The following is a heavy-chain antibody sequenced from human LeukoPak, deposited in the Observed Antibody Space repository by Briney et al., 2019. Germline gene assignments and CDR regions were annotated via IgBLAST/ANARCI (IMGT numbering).Heavy chain of an antibody. CDR3: ARVASSWYSAAFDI. J-gene: IGHJ3*02. V-gene: IGHV1-18*01. CDR1: GYTFTSYG. CDR2: VSAYNGNT. D-gene: IGHD6-13*01. Sequence: GASVKVSCKASGYTFTSYGISWVRQAPGQGLEWMGWVSAYNGNTNYAQKLQGRVTMTTDTSTSTAYMELRSPRSDDTAVYYCARVASSWYSAAFDIWGQGTMVTVSS.